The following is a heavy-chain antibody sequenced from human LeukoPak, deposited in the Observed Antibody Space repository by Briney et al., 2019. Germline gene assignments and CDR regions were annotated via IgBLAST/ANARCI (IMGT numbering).Heavy chain of an antibody. CDR1: GFTFSNCE. J-gene: IGHJ4*02. CDR3: TFMITFGGFDY. V-gene: IGHV3-48*03. CDR2: IGNSGSTI. D-gene: IGHD3-16*01. Sequence: TGGSLRLSCAASGFTFSNCEMNWVRQAPGKGLEWVPYIGNSGSTIYYADSVKGRFTISRDNAKNSLYLQMNSLRAEDTAIYYCTFMITFGGFDYWGQGTLVTVSS.